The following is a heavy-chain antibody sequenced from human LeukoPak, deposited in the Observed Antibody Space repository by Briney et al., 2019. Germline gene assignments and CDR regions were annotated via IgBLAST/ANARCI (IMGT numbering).Heavy chain of an antibody. V-gene: IGHV1-69*05. D-gene: IGHD4-17*01. CDR2: IIPIVGTA. J-gene: IGHJ5*02. Sequence: PAASVKVSCKASGGTFSSYAISWVRQAPGQGLEWMGGIIPIVGTANYAQKFQGRVTITTDESTSTAYMELSSLRSEDTAVYYCARVMEGHDYGDYWWFDPWGQGTLVTVSS. CDR1: GGTFSSYA. CDR3: ARVMEGHDYGDYWWFDP.